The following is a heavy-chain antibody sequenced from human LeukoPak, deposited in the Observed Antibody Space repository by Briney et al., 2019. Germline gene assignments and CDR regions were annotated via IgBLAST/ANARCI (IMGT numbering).Heavy chain of an antibody. V-gene: IGHV3-30-3*01. CDR3: VKDRTGTYTLDY. CDR1: GFTFSNYA. CDR2: ISDDGSRQ. J-gene: IGHJ4*02. D-gene: IGHD3-10*01. Sequence: PGGSLRLSCAATGFTFSNYAIHWGRQAPGEGLEWVAFISDDGSRQHYADPVKGRFTISRDNSKNTLNLQMNSLRAEDTAVYYCVKDRTGTYTLDYWGQGTLVTVSS.